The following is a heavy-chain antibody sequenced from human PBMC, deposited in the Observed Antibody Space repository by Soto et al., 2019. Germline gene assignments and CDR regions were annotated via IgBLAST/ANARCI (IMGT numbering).Heavy chain of an antibody. D-gene: IGHD2-21*02. J-gene: IGHJ5*02. CDR3: ARDRHAYCGGDCYFSWFDP. V-gene: IGHV1-69*12. CDR2: IIPIFGTA. CDR1: GGTFSSYA. Sequence: QVQLVQSGAEVKKPGSSVKVSCEASGGTFSSYAISWVRQAPGQGLEWMGGIIPIFGTANYAQKFQGRVTITADESTSTAYMELSSLRSEDTAVYYCARDRHAYCGGDCYFSWFDPWGQGTLVTVSS.